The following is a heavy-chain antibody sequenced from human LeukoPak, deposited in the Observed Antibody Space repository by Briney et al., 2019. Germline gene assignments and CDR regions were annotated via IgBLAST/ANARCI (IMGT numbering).Heavy chain of an antibody. D-gene: IGHD4-17*01. Sequence: ASVKVSCKASGYTFTGQYMHWVRQAPGQGLEWMGWINPNSGDTNYAQKFQGRVTMTRDTSISTAYMELSSLRSDDTAVYYCARDRRLTVPKSPNYYYYMDVWGNGTTVTVSS. CDR3: ARDRRLTVPKSPNYYYYMDV. J-gene: IGHJ6*03. V-gene: IGHV1-2*02. CDR2: INPNSGDT. CDR1: GYTFTGQY.